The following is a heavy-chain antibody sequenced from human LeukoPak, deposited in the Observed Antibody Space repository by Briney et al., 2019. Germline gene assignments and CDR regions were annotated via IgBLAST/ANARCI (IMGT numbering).Heavy chain of an antibody. D-gene: IGHD2-15*01. Sequence: PSETLSLTCTVSGGSISSYYWSWIRQPPGKGLEWIGYTYYSGSTNYNPSLKSRVTISVDTSKNQFSLKLSSVTAADTAVYYCARGWRHDYWGQGTLVTVSS. CDR3: ARGWRHDY. CDR2: TYYSGST. V-gene: IGHV4-59*01. J-gene: IGHJ4*02. CDR1: GGSISSYY.